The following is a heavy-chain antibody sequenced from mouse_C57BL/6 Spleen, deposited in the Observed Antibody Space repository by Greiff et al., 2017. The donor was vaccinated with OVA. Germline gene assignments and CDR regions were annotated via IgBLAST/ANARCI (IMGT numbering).Heavy chain of an antibody. D-gene: IGHD1-1*01. V-gene: IGHV2-6-2*01. J-gene: IGHJ1*03. CDR2: IWSDGST. CDR3: ARGGSSYDGYFDV. Sequence: LVAPSQSLSITCTVSGFSLTSYGVHWVRQPPGKGLEWLVVIWSDGSTTYNSALKSRLSISKDNSKSQVFLKMNSLQTDDTAMYYCARGGSSYDGYFDVWGTGTTVTVSS. CDR1: GFSLTSYG.